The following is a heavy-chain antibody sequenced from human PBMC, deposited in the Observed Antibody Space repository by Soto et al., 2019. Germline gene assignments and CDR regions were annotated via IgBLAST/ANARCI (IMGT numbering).Heavy chain of an antibody. J-gene: IGHJ1*01. CDR3: ARDTRSSGKYFHH. D-gene: IGHD1-26*01. V-gene: IGHV4-59*01. Sequence: TLSLPCTVSGGSMNNYFWSWIRQPPGKGLEWIGYFYNSGTTNSGTTNYNPSLKSRVTISAETSKNQYSLKLHSVTAADSAVYYCARDTRSSGKYFHHWGQGTLVTVSS. CDR1: GGSMNNYF. CDR2: FYNSGTT.